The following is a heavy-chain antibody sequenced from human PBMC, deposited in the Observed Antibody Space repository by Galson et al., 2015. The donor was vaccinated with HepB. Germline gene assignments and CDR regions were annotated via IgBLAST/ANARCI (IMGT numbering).Heavy chain of an antibody. CDR1: GFTVSSNY. CDR3: ARGEERVVRGVNLDAFDI. J-gene: IGHJ3*02. V-gene: IGHV3-53*01. CDR2: IYSGGST. Sequence: SLRLSCAASGFTVSSNYMSWVRQAPGKGLEWVSVIYSGGSTYYADSVKGRFTISRDNSKNTLYLQMNSLRAEDTAVYYCARGEERVVRGVNLDAFDIWGQGTMVTVSS. D-gene: IGHD3-10*01.